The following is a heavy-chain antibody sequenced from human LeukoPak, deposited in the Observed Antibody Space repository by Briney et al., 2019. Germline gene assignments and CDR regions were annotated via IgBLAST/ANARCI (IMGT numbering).Heavy chain of an antibody. Sequence: GGSLRLSCAASGFTFSSYAMSWVRQAPGKGLEWVSAISGSGGSTYYADSVKGRFTISRDNSKNTLYLQMNSLRAEDTAVYYCARELGVYYVLDYGMDVWGQGTTVTVSS. CDR3: ARELGVYYVLDYGMDV. CDR1: GFTFSSYA. V-gene: IGHV3-23*01. D-gene: IGHD3-10*02. CDR2: ISGSGGST. J-gene: IGHJ6*02.